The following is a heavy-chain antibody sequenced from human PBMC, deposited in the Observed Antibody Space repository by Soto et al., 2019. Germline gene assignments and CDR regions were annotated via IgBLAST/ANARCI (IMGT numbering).Heavy chain of an antibody. CDR2: IYYSGST. Sequence: TLSLTCTVSGCSISSGGYYWSWIRQHPGKGLEWIGYIYYSGSTYYNPSLKSRVTISVDTSKNQFSLKLSSVTAADTAVYYCARVLNYYDSSGYYISWFDHWGQGTLVTVSS. V-gene: IGHV4-31*03. CDR1: GCSISSGGYY. J-gene: IGHJ5*02. D-gene: IGHD3-22*01. CDR3: ARVLNYYDSSGYYISWFDH.